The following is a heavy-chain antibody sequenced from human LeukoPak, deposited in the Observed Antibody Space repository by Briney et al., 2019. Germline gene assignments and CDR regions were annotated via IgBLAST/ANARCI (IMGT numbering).Heavy chain of an antibody. CDR1: GYTFTSYY. D-gene: IGHD3-3*01. CDR3: ARGSSASRFLEWLLYAAFDY. V-gene: IGHV1-46*01. J-gene: IGHJ4*02. Sequence: ASVKVSCKASGYTFTSYYMHWVRQAPGQGLEWMGIINPSGGSTSYAQKFQGRVTMTRDTSTSTVYMELSSLRSDDTAVYYCARGSSASRFLEWLLYAAFDYWGQGTLVTVSS. CDR2: INPSGGST.